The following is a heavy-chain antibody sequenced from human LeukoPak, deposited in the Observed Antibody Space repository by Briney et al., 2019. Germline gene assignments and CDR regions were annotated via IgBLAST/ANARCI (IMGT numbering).Heavy chain of an antibody. V-gene: IGHV4-59*01. CDR3: ASHFGVEGYSFDI. J-gene: IGHJ3*02. CDR1: GGSISSYY. Sequence: SETLSLTCTVSGGSISSYYWSWIRQPPGKGLEWIGYIYYSGSTNYNPSLKSRVTISVDTSKNQFSLKLSSVTAADTAVYYCASHFGVEGYSFDIWGQGTMVTVSS. CDR2: IYYSGST. D-gene: IGHD3-3*01.